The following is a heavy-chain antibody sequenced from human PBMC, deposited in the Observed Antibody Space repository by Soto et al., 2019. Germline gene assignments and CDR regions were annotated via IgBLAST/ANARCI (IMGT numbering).Heavy chain of an antibody. CDR1: GFTFSYYW. CDR2: IHSDGSST. CDR3: ARGDRGAFDL. V-gene: IGHV3-74*01. Sequence: EVQLVEYEGGLVQPGGSLRLSCAASGFTFSYYWMHWVRQAPGQGLVWVSRIHSDGSSTTYADSVKGRFTISRDNAKNTLYLQVNSLRAEDTAVYYCARGDRGAFDLWGQGTMVTVSS. J-gene: IGHJ3*01. D-gene: IGHD2-21*02.